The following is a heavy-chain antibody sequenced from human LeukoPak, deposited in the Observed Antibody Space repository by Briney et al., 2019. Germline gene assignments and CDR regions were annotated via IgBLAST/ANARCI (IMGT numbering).Heavy chain of an antibody. J-gene: IGHJ6*02. CDR1: GFTFSSYA. CDR2: ISGGGGST. D-gene: IGHD2-2*01. V-gene: IGHV3-23*01. Sequence: PGGSLRLSCSASGFTFSSYAMHWVRQAPGKGLEWVSLISGGGGSTYYADSVKGRFTVSRDNSKNTLYMELNSLRAEDTAVYYCARGDCSSSSCSGFYGMDVWGQGTTVTVSS. CDR3: ARGDCSSSSCSGFYGMDV.